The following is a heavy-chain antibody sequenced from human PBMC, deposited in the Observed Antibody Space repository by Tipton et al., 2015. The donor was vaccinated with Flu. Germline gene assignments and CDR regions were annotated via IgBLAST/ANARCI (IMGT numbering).Heavy chain of an antibody. V-gene: IGHV4-31*03. Sequence: TLSLTCTVSGGSISSGGYYWSWIRQHPGKGLEWIGEINHSGSTNYNPSLKSRVTISVDTSKNQFSLKLSSVTAADTAVYYCARHRGYNWNDALGYWGQGTLVTVSS. CDR1: GGSISSGGYY. CDR3: ARHRGYNWNDALGY. D-gene: IGHD1-20*01. J-gene: IGHJ4*02. CDR2: INHSGST.